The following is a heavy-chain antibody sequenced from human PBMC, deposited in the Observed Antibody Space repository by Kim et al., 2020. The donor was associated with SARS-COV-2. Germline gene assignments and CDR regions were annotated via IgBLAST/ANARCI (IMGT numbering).Heavy chain of an antibody. Sequence: GGSLRLSCAASGFTFSTYWIHCVRQAPGKGLVWVSLINTDGSKTMYADSVKGRFTISRDNAKNTLYLQMDSLRAEDTAVYYCARARGYFDVWGRGALVTVSS. CDR2: INTDGSKT. J-gene: IGHJ2*01. CDR1: GFTFSTYW. CDR3: ARARGYFDV. V-gene: IGHV3-74*03.